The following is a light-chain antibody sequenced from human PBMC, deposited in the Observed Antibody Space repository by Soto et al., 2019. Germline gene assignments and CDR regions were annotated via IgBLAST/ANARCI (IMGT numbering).Light chain of an antibody. Sequence: LTQPASVSGPPGQSITISCTGTSGDVGGYYYVSWYQQLPGKAPKLMISEVSNRPSGVSNRFSGSKSGNTASLTISGLQAEDEADYYCSSYTAGGTIFGTGTKVTVL. V-gene: IGLV2-14*01. CDR3: SSYTAGGTI. J-gene: IGLJ1*01. CDR1: SGDVGGYYY. CDR2: EVS.